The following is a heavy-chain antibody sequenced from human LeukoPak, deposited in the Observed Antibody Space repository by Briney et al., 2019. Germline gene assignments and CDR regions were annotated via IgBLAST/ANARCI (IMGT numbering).Heavy chain of an antibody. CDR3: ARGLNSLDY. V-gene: IGHV3-48*03. CDR1: GFTFRSYE. CDR2: ISSSGSTI. Sequence: QPGGSLRLSRAASGFTFRSYEMNWVRQAPGKGLEWVSYISSSGSTIYYADSVKGRFTISRDNAKNSLYLQMNSLRAEDTAVYYCARGLNSLDYWGQGTLVTVSS. D-gene: IGHD5-24*01. J-gene: IGHJ4*02.